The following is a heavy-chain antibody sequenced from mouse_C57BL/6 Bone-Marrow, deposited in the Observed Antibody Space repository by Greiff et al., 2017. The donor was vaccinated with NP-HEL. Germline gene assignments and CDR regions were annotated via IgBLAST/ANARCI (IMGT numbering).Heavy chain of an antibody. D-gene: IGHD1-1*01. CDR3: ARGTTVKDY. J-gene: IGHJ2*01. Sequence: LQQSGAELVRPGSSVKLSCKDSYFAFMASAMHWVKQRPGPGLEWIGSFTLYSDATKYSENFKGNATLTANTSSSTAYMELSSLTSGDTAVYYCARGTTVKDYWGQGTTLTVCS. CDR1: YFAFMASA. V-gene: IGHV1-49*01. CDR2: FTLYSDAT.